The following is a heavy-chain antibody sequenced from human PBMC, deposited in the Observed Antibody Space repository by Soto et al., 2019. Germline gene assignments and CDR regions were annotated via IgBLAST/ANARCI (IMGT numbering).Heavy chain of an antibody. CDR2: ISYDGSNK. Sequence: VQLVESGGGLVQPGGSLRLSCAASGFTFSSYGMHWVRQAPGKGLEWVAVISYDGSNKYYADSVKGRFTISRDNSKNTLYLQMNSLRAEDTAVYYCAKEDGSGWFNYWGQGTLVTVSS. CDR3: AKEDGSGWFNY. CDR1: GFTFSSYG. J-gene: IGHJ4*02. D-gene: IGHD6-19*01. V-gene: IGHV3-30*18.